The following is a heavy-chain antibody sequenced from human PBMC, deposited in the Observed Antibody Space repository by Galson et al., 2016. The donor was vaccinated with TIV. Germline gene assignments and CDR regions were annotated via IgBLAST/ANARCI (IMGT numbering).Heavy chain of an antibody. CDR3: ARHFRYSDSSGYHYFDS. V-gene: IGHV5-51*01. CDR1: GYKFSTYW. D-gene: IGHD3-22*01. J-gene: IGHJ4*02. CDR2: IYPGDSDT. Sequence: VKKPGESLKIACKTSGYKFSTYWMSWVRQMPGKGPEWVGHIYPGDSDTRYSPSFQGQVTFSADKSIRTAYLQWSSLKASDTAIYYCARHFRYSDSSGYHYFDSWGQGTMVTVSS.